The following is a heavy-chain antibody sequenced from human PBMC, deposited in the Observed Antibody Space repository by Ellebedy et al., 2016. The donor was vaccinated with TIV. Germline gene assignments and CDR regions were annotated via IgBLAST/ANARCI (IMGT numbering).Heavy chain of an antibody. CDR1: RGTFSSYA. V-gene: IGHV1-18*01. D-gene: IGHD3-16*01. J-gene: IGHJ6*02. CDR3: TKHWGAYYYYGMDV. CDR2: ISAYNGNT. Sequence: AASVKVSCKPSRGTFSSYAINWVRQAPGQGLEWMGWISAYNGNTNYAQKLQGRVTMTTDTSTSTAYMELRSLRSDDTAVYYCTKHWGAYYYYGMDVWGQGTTVTVSS.